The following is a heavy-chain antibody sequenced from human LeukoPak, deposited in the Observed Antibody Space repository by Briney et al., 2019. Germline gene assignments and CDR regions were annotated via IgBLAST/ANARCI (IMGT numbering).Heavy chain of an antibody. CDR1: GDIVFSNSAA. J-gene: IGHJ5*02. V-gene: IGHV6-1*01. CDR3: ARQLAATHNWFDP. D-gene: IGHD6-13*01. CDR2: TYYRSTWYT. Sequence: SQTLSLTCAIPGDIVFSNSAAWNWTRQSPSRGLEWLGSTYYRSTWYTDYAFSVKSRITINPDTSKNQFSLHLYSVTPEDTAVYYCARQLAATHNWFDPWGQGTLVTVSS.